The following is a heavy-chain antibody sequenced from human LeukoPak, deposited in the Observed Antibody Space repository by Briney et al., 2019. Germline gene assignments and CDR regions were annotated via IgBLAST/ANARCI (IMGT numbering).Heavy chain of an antibody. CDR2: ISAYNGNT. Sequence: GASVKVSCKASGYTFTSYGISWVRQAPGQGLEWMGWISAYNGNTNYAQKLQGRVTMTTDTSTSTAYMELRSLRSDDTAVYYCARDHHDSSGYYGYYYYYYMDVWGKGTTVTISS. J-gene: IGHJ6*03. CDR1: GYTFTSYG. CDR3: ARDHHDSSGYYGYYYYYYMDV. V-gene: IGHV1-18*01. D-gene: IGHD3-22*01.